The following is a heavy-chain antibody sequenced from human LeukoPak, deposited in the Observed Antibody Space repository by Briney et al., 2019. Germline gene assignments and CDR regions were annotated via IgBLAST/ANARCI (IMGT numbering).Heavy chain of an antibody. V-gene: IGHV3-23*01. J-gene: IGHJ3*02. Sequence: QTGGSLRLSCVASGFTFKIYWMMWARQAPGKGLEWVSAISGSGGSTYYADSVKGRFTISRDSSKNTLYLQLNSLRAEDTAVYYCAKANILTAKTSWGHAFDIWGQGTMATVSS. CDR1: GFTFKIYW. D-gene: IGHD3-9*01. CDR2: ISGSGGST. CDR3: AKANILTAKTSWGHAFDI.